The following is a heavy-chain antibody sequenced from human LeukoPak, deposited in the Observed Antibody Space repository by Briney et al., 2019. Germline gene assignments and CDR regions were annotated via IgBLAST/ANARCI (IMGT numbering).Heavy chain of an antibody. CDR1: GVTFRTFT. J-gene: IGHJ4*02. CDR3: ARDSPYYFDSSGDYVSDY. Sequence: GGSLRLSCAASGVTFRTFTMYWVRQAPGEGLGWVSSINSASNFIYYADSVKGRFTISRDNAKNSLYLQMSSLKVEDTAVYYCARDSPYYFDSSGDYVSDYWGQGALVTVSS. V-gene: IGHV3-21*01. CDR2: INSASNFI. D-gene: IGHD3-22*01.